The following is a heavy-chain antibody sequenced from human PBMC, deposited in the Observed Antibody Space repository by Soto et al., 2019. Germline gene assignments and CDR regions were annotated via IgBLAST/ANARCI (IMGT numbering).Heavy chain of an antibody. CDR3: ARAGYNIDY. D-gene: IGHD5-12*01. V-gene: IGHV4-59*01. Sequence: SETLSLTCTVSGGSISSYYWSWIRQPLGKGLEWMGYIYYTGSTNYNPSLKSRVTISVDTSKNQFSLKLNSVTAADTAVYYCARAGYNIDYWGQGTLVTVSS. J-gene: IGHJ4*02. CDR2: IYYTGST. CDR1: GGSISSYY.